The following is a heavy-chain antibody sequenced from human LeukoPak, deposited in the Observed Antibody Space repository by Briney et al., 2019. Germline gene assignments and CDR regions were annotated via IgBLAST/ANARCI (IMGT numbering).Heavy chain of an antibody. V-gene: IGHV3-48*01. CDR2: ISSSSTTI. CDR3: AKDASDTAMGVDY. Sequence: PGGSLRLSCAASGFTFSSYVMHWVRQAPGKGLEWVAYISSSSTTIYYADSVKGRFTISRDNAKDSLYLQMNSLRAEDTALYYCAKDASDTAMGVDYWGQGTLVTVSS. D-gene: IGHD5-18*01. J-gene: IGHJ4*02. CDR1: GFTFSSYV.